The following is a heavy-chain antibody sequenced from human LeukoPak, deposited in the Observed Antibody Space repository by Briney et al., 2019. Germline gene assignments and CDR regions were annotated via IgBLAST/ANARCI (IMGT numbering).Heavy chain of an antibody. CDR1: GYPIGLHYY. CDR2: FHRGRI. CDR3: ARAPSSYESGNGYPNLGWLDP. J-gene: IGHJ5*02. D-gene: IGHD5-24*01. Sequence: PSETLSLTCKVSGYPIGLHYYWVWIRHAPGRGLQGIEGFHRGRIKYNSALKSRVTISIDSAKNQFSLRMWPVTAADTAFYFCARAPSSYESGNGYPNLGWLDPWGQGALVTVSS. V-gene: IGHV4-38-2*02.